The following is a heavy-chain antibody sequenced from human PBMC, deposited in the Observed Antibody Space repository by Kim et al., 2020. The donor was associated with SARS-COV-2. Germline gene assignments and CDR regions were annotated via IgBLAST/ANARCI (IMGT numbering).Heavy chain of an antibody. CDR2: INHSGST. CDR3: ARAPLVNYYGSGSYRRYYYYGMDV. D-gene: IGHD3-10*01. V-gene: IGHV4-34*01. J-gene: IGHJ6*02. Sequence: SETLSLTCAVYGGSFSGYYWSWIRQPPGKGLEWIGEINHSGSTNYNPSLKSRVTISVDTSKNQFSLKLSSVTAADTAVYYCARAPLVNYYGSGSYRRYYYYGMDVWGQGTTVTVSS. CDR1: GGSFSGYY.